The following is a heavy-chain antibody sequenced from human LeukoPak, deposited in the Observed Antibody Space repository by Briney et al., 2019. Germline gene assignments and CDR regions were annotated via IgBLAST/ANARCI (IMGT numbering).Heavy chain of an antibody. V-gene: IGHV4-4*07. D-gene: IGHD3-10*01. Sequence: SETLSLTCTVSGGSISSYYWSWIRQPAGKGLEWIGRIYTSGSTNYNPSLKSRVTISVDTSKNQFSLKLSSVTAADTAVYYCARLYYYGSGSNSWFDYWGQGTLVAVSS. CDR3: ARLYYYGSGSNSWFDY. CDR2: IYTSGST. CDR1: GGSISSYY. J-gene: IGHJ4*02.